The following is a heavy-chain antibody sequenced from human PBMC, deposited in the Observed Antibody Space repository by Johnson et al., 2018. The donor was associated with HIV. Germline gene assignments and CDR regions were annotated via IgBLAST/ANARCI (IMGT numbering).Heavy chain of an antibody. J-gene: IGHJ3*02. D-gene: IGHD4-23*01. Sequence: VQLVESGGGVVQPGRSLRLSCAASGFTFDDYAMHWVRQAPGKGLVWVSRINSDGRSTSYADSVKGRFTISRDNAKNSLYLQMNSLRTEDTAMYYCARERGYFGNPAFDIWGQGTMVTVSS. V-gene: IGHV3-74*01. CDR3: ARERGYFGNPAFDI. CDR1: GFTFDDYA. CDR2: INSDGRST.